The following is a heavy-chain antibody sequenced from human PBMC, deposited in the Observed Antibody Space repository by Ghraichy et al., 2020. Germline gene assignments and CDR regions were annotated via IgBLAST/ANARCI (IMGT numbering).Heavy chain of an antibody. D-gene: IGHD3-22*01. CDR1: GFTFSSYG. J-gene: IGHJ6*03. Sequence: GGSLRLSCAASGFTFSSYGMHWVRQAPGKGLEWVAVISYDGSNKDYVDSVKGRFTISRDNSKNTLYLQMNSLRAEDTAVYYCAKDADYYDSSGYYYYYMDVWGKGTTVTVSS. CDR2: ISYDGSNK. CDR3: AKDADYYDSSGYYYYYMDV. V-gene: IGHV3-30*18.